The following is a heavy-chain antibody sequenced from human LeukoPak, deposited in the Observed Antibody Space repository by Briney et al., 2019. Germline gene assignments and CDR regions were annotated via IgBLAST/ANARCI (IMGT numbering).Heavy chain of an antibody. J-gene: IGHJ4*02. D-gene: IGHD6-13*01. CDR3: ARAVAAAEFDY. Sequence: GASVKVSCKASGYTFTSYDINWVRQATGQGLEWMGWMNPNSGNTGYAQKFQGRVTITADKSTSTAYMELSSLRSEDTAVYYCARAVAAAEFDYWGQGTLVTVSS. CDR1: GYTFTSYD. CDR2: MNPNSGNT. V-gene: IGHV1-8*03.